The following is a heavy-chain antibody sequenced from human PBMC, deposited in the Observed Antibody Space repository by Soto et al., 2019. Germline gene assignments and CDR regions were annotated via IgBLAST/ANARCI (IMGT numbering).Heavy chain of an antibody. Sequence: SGGSLRLSCAASGFTFSDYSMNWVRQSPGKGLEWVSSISSRSDYIYYADSVKGRFTISRDNAKNSLYLQMNSLRAEDTAVYYGARDPSFVGPGPWGQGALVTVSS. D-gene: IGHD3-10*01. CDR2: ISSRSDYI. CDR3: ARDPSFVGPGP. V-gene: IGHV3-21*01. CDR1: GFTFSDYS. J-gene: IGHJ4*02.